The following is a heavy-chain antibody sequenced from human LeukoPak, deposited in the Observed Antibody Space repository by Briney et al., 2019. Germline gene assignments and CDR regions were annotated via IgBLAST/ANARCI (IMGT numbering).Heavy chain of an antibody. V-gene: IGHV5-51*01. CDR1: GYSFTSYS. D-gene: IGHD6-19*01. CDR2: IYPGDSDT. J-gene: IGHJ4*02. CDR3: ARSPNIWSSGWYFRSHYFDY. Sequence: GESLKISCKGSGYSFTSYSIGWVRQVPGKGLEWMGIIYPGDSDTRYSPSFQGQVTISADKSISTAYLQWSSLKASDTAMYYCARSPNIWSSGWYFRSHYFDYWGQGTLVTVSS.